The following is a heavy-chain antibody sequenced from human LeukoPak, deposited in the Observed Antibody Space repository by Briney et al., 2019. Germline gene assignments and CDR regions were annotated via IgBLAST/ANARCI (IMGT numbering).Heavy chain of an antibody. CDR2: INPNSGGT. CDR3: ARDQWSGCSGGSCYAGY. D-gene: IGHD2-15*01. CDR1: GYTFTGYY. V-gene: IGHV1-2*02. J-gene: IGHJ4*02. Sequence: GASVKVSCKASGYTFTGYYMHWVRQAPGQGLEWMGWINPNSGGTNYAQKFQGRVTMTRDTSTSTAYMELRSLRSDDTAVYYCARDQWSGCSGGSCYAGYWGQGTLVTVSS.